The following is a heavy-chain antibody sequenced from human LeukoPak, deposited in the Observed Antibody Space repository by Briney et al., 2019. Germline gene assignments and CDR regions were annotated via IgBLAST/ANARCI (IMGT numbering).Heavy chain of an antibody. CDR2: ISSSSSTI. CDR3: ARDLSHYSDYYFDY. V-gene: IGHV3-48*02. J-gene: IGHJ4*02. CDR1: GFTFSSYS. D-gene: IGHD4-11*01. Sequence: PGGSLRLSCAASGFTFSSYSMNWVRQAPGKGLEWVSYISSSSSTIYYADSVKGRFTISRDNAKNSLYLQMNSLRDEDTAVYYCARDLSHYSDYYFDYWDQGTLVTVSS.